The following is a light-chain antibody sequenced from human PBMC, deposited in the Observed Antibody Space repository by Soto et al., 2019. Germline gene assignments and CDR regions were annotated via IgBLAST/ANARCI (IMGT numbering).Light chain of an antibody. V-gene: IGKV1-5*01. CDR2: DAS. Sequence: DIQMTQSPSTLSASVGDRVTITCRASQSISSWLAWYQQKPGKAPKLLIYDASSLESGVPSRFSGSGSGTEFALTISSPQPDDFATYYCQQYNSYSQVTFGQGTKVEIK. J-gene: IGKJ1*01. CDR3: QQYNSYSQVT. CDR1: QSISSW.